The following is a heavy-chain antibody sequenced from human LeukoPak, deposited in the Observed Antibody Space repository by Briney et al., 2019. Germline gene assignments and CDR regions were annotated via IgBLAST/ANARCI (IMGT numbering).Heavy chain of an antibody. CDR1: GFTFSSYA. CDR3: AKDQGCTTSCSMGYYYDHGMDV. Sequence: GGSLRLSCAAPGFTFSSYAMTWVRQAPGKGLEWVSAISGSGGSTYNADSVKGRFTISRDNSKNMLYLQMNSLRVEDTAVYYCAKDQGCTTSCSMGYYYDHGMDVWGQGTTVTVSS. J-gene: IGHJ6*02. V-gene: IGHV3-23*01. CDR2: ISGSGGST. D-gene: IGHD2-2*01.